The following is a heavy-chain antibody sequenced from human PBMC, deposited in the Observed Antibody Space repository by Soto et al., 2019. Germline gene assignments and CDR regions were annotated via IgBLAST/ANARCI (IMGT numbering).Heavy chain of an antibody. J-gene: IGHJ4*02. Sequence: GGSLRLSCAASGFTFSSYAMSWVRQAPGKGLEWVSAISGSGGSTYYADSVKGRFTISRDNSKNTLYLQMNSLRAEDTAVYYCAKVSPVLRFLEWLGEVDYWGQGTLVTVSS. V-gene: IGHV3-23*01. D-gene: IGHD3-3*01. CDR1: GFTFSSYA. CDR3: AKVSPVLRFLEWLGEVDY. CDR2: ISGSGGST.